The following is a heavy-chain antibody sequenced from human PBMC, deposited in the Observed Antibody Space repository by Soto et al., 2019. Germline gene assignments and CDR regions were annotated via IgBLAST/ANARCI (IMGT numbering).Heavy chain of an antibody. CDR1: GGSFSGYY. Sequence: PSETLYLTCAVYGGSFSGYYWSWIRQPPGKGLEWIGEINHSGSTNYNPSLKSRVTISVDTSKNQFSLKLSSVTAADTAVYYCARGSSGYYTGMEFDYWGQGTLVTVSS. D-gene: IGHD3-3*01. J-gene: IGHJ4*02. V-gene: IGHV4-34*01. CDR3: ARGSSGYYTGMEFDY. CDR2: INHSGST.